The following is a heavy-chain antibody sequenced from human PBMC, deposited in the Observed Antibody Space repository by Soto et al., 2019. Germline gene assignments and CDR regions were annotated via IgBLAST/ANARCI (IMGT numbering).Heavy chain of an antibody. CDR1: GFTFSSYA. J-gene: IGHJ6*02. CDR3: ATTRHYDYYNGMDV. Sequence: EVQLLESGGGLVQPGGSLRLSCAASGFTFSSYAMSWVRQAPGKGLVWVSAISGSGGSTYYADSVKGRFTISRDNSNNTLYLQMNSLRAEDKAVYYCATTRHYDYYNGMDVWGQGTTVTVSS. CDR2: ISGSGGST. V-gene: IGHV3-23*01. D-gene: IGHD1-1*01.